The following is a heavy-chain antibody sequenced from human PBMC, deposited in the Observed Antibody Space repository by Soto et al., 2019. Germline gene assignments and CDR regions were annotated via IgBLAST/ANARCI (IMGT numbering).Heavy chain of an antibody. V-gene: IGHV4-59*08. CDR2: IYYSGST. D-gene: IGHD3-22*01. CDR1: GGSISSYY. Sequence: QVQLQESGPGLVKPSETLSLTCTVSGGSISSYYWSWIRQPPGKGLEWIGYIYYSGSTNYNPSLKSRVTISXXTXKXXFSLKLSSVTAADTAVYYCASDGGSMIVGEHAFDIWGQWTMVTVSS. J-gene: IGHJ3*02. CDR3: ASDGGSMIVGEHAFDI.